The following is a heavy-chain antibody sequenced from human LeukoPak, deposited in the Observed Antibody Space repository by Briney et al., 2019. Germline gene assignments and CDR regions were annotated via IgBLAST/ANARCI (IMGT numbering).Heavy chain of an antibody. V-gene: IGHV3-30*04. D-gene: IGHD3-3*01. CDR2: MSYDGRNK. CDR1: GFIFSSYA. CDR3: ARDPHYDFWSGYYGIYYYYYYMDV. J-gene: IGHJ6*03. Sequence: GGSLRLSCAASGFIFSSYAMHGVRQAPGQGLEGVAVMSYDGRNKFYADSVKGRFTISRDNSKNTLYLQMNSLRAEDTAVYYCARDPHYDFWSGYYGIYYYYYYMDVWGKGTTVTVSS.